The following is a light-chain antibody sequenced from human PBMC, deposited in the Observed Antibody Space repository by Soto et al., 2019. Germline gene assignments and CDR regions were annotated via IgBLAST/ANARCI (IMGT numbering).Light chain of an antibody. J-gene: IGKJ5*01. CDR3: MQPRQPPIT. CDR2: LGS. CDR1: QILQHSNGRNY. V-gene: IGKV2-28*01. Sequence: DIVMTQSPLSLPVTPGEPASISCRSSQILQHSNGRNYLDWYLQKPGQSPQLLSYLGSNRTSGVPDRLSGSGSGTDFTPKIRRVEADDVGVYYCMQPRQPPITFGQGTRVEIK.